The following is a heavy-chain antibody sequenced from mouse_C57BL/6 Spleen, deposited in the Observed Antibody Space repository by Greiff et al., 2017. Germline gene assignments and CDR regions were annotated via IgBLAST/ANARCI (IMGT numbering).Heavy chain of an antibody. CDR2: IHPNSGST. V-gene: IGHV1-64*01. J-gene: IGHJ4*01. D-gene: IGHD1-1*01. Sequence: QVQLQQPGAELVKPGASVKLSCKASGYTFTSYWMPWVKQRPGQGLEWIGMIHPNSGSTNYNEKFKSQATLTVDKSASTAYMQLSSLTSEDSAVYYGAREVYCYGSSSYAMDYWGQGTSVTVSS. CDR1: GYTFTSYW. CDR3: AREVYCYGSSSYAMDY.